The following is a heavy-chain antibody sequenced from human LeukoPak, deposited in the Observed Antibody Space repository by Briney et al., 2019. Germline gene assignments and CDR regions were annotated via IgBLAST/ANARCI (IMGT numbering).Heavy chain of an antibody. Sequence: ASVKVSCKASGYTFTSYGISWVRHAPGQGLEWMGWISAYNGNTNYAQKLQGRVTMTTDTSTSTAYMELRSLRSDDPAVYYCARDLGDFWSGGPSFDPWGQGTLVTVSS. CDR1: GYTFTSYG. J-gene: IGHJ5*02. D-gene: IGHD3-3*01. CDR2: ISAYNGNT. V-gene: IGHV1-18*01. CDR3: ARDLGDFWSGGPSFDP.